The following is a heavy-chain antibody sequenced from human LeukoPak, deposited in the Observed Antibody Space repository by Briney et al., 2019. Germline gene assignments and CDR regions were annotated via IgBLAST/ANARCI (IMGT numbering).Heavy chain of an antibody. CDR2: FDPEDGET. Sequence: ASVKVSCKVSGYTLTELSMHWVRQAPGKGPEWMGGFDPEDGETIYAQKFQGRVTMTEDTSTDTAYMELSSLRSEDTAVYYCATESVANYYMDVWGKGTTVTVSS. D-gene: IGHD6-19*01. CDR3: ATESVANYYMDV. CDR1: GYTLTELS. V-gene: IGHV1-24*01. J-gene: IGHJ6*03.